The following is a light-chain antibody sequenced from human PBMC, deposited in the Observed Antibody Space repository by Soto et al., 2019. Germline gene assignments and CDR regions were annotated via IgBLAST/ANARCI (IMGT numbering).Light chain of an antibody. CDR3: QQYKSGST. CDR2: EAS. Sequence: DIQMTQSPSTLSTSVGARATITCRATQNIDRWLAWYQQKPGKAPKLLIYEASSLEGGVPSRFSGSGSGTEFTLTVSGLQAEDFATYWCQQYKSGSTFDQGTKLDFK. V-gene: IGKV1-5*01. CDR1: QNIDRW. J-gene: IGKJ1*01.